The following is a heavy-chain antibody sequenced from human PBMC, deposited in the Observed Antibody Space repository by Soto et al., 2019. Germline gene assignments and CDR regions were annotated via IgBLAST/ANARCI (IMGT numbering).Heavy chain of an antibody. CDR2: ISSGGSSI. D-gene: IGHD3-10*01. J-gene: IGHJ4*02. Sequence: GGSLRLSCAASGFTFSDYYMTWIRQAPGKGLEWVSYISSGGSSIYYADSVKGRFTISRDNAKNSLYLQMDSLRAEDTAMYYCASLAIGTIIRGAPDFWGQGTLVTVSS. V-gene: IGHV3-11*01. CDR3: ASLAIGTIIRGAPDF. CDR1: GFTFSDYY.